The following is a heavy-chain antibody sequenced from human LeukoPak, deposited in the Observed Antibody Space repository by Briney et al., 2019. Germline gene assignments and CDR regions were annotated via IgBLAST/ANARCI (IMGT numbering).Heavy chain of an antibody. D-gene: IGHD6-6*01. V-gene: IGHV1-18*01. CDR1: GYTFTSYG. J-gene: IGHJ6*02. Sequence: GASVKVSCKASGYTFTSYGISWVRQAPGQGLEWMGWISAYNGNTNYAQKLQGRVTMTTDTSTSTAYMELRSLRSDDTAVYYCARGRYSSSPGRTTFIYYYYGMDVWGQGTTVTVSS. CDR3: ARGRYSSSPGRTTFIYYYYGMDV. CDR2: ISAYNGNT.